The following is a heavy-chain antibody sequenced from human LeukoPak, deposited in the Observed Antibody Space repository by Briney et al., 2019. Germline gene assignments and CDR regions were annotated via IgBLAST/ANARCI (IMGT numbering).Heavy chain of an antibody. CDR3: AKDQGGYSYGRLDY. V-gene: IGHV3-30*18. J-gene: IGHJ4*02. D-gene: IGHD5-18*01. Sequence: GGSLRLSCAASGFTFSSYGMHWVRQAPGKGLEWVAVISYDGSNKYYAGSVKGRFTISRDNSKNTLYLQMNSLRAEDTAVYYCAKDQGGYSYGRLDYWGQGTLVTVSS. CDR2: ISYDGSNK. CDR1: GFTFSSYG.